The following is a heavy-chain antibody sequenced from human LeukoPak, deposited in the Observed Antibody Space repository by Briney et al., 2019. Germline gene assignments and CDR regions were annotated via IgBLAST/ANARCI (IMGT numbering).Heavy chain of an antibody. D-gene: IGHD6-19*01. Sequence: SETLSLTCNVSGGSISGFYWSWLRQPPGKGLESIGFIYYSGSTNYNPSLKSRVTISVDMSKNQFSLKLSSVTAADTAVYYCASTDSSGWGGFDYWGQGTLVTVSS. J-gene: IGHJ4*02. CDR3: ASTDSSGWGGFDY. V-gene: IGHV4-59*01. CDR2: IYYSGST. CDR1: GGSISGFY.